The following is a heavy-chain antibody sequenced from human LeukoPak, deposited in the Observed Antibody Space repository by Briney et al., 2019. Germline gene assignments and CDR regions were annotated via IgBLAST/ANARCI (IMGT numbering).Heavy chain of an antibody. V-gene: IGHV3-30*03. D-gene: IGHD3-22*01. CDR1: GFTFSNHG. J-gene: IGHJ3*01. CDR3: ARETYSYDSSGSRGAFDL. CDR2: ISYDESNE. Sequence: GGSLRLSCAASGFTFSNHGMHWVRQAPGKGLEWVAVISYDESNEYYADSVKGRFTISRDNSKNTLYLQMNSLRTEDAAVYYCARETYSYDSSGSRGAFDLWGQGTMVTVSS.